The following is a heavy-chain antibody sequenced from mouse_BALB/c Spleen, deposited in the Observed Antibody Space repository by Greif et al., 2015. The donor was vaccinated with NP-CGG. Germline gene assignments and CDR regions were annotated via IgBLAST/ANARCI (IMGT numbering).Heavy chain of an antibody. CDR1: GFTFSSYT. V-gene: IGHV5-6-4*01. Sequence: EVKLVESGGGLVKPGGSLKLSCAASGFTFSSYTMSWVRQTPEKRLEWAATISSGGSYTYYPDSVKGRFTISRDNAKNTLYLQMSSLKSEDTAMYYCTRGGGSYAMDYWGQGTSVTVSS. D-gene: IGHD1-1*01. CDR3: TRGGGSYAMDY. CDR2: ISSGGSYT. J-gene: IGHJ4*01.